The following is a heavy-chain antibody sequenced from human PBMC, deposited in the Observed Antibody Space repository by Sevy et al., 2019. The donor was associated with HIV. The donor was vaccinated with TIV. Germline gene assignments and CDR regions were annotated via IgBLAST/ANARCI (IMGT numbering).Heavy chain of an antibody. V-gene: IGHV3-15*05. CDR2: IKRKSDGGTS. J-gene: IGHJ4*02. D-gene: IGHD1-20*01. CDR3: ATGVYITGTSDY. CDR1: GFTFSNAW. Sequence: GGSLRLSCAASGFTFSNAWMTWVRQAPGKGLEWVGRIKRKSDGGTSDYAAPVQGRFTFSRDDLTNTVYLQMNSLRADDTGVYYCATGVYITGTSDYWGQGTLVTVSS.